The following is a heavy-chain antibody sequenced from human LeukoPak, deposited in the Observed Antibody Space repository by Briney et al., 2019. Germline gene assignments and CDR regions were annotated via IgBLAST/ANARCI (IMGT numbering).Heavy chain of an antibody. V-gene: IGHV3-74*01. CDR3: ARVSSSGWRRFKGNDAFDI. J-gene: IGHJ3*02. CDR1: GFTFSNYW. CDR2: INTDGSSR. Sequence: GESLRLSCVASGFTFSNYWMHWVRQAPGKGLVWVSRINTDGSSRNYADPVKGRFTISRDNAKNTLYLQMHSLRAGDTAVYYCARVSSSGWRRFKGNDAFDIWGQGTVVTVSS. D-gene: IGHD6-19*01.